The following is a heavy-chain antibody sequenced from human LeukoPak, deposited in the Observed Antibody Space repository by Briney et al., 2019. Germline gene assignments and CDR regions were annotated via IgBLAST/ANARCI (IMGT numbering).Heavy chain of an antibody. Sequence: SETLSLTCTASGGSINNYFWSWIRQPAGKGLEWIGRIYSSGNTNYNPSLRSPVTMSIDTSKNQFSLKVTSVTDADTAVYYCARDPYNNSPFDYWGQGTLVTVSS. CDR1: GGSINNYF. CDR3: ARDPYNNSPFDY. J-gene: IGHJ4*02. V-gene: IGHV4-4*07. CDR2: IYSSGNT. D-gene: IGHD4-11*01.